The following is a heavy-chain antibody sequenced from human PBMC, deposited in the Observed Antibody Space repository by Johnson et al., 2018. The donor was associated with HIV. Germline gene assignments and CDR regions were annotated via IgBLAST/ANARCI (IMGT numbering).Heavy chain of an antibody. J-gene: IGHJ3*02. D-gene: IGHD2-15*01. V-gene: IGHV3-9*01. Sequence: VQLVESGGGVVRPGGSLRLSCAASGFTFDDYAMHWVRQAPGKGLEWVSGISWNSGSIGYADSVKGRFTISRDNSKNTLYLQMNSLRAEDTAVYYCARDVRVVVAATDAFDIWGQGTMVTVSS. CDR2: ISWNSGSI. CDR3: ARDVRVVVAATDAFDI. CDR1: GFTFDDYA.